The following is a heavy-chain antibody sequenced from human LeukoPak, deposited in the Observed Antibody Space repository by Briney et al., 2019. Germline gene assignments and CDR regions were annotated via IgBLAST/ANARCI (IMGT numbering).Heavy chain of an antibody. CDR3: ARLTGSGFDY. CDR1: GFTFSSYG. Sequence: PGRSLTLSCAASGFTFSSYGMHWVRQAPDKGLEWVAVISYDGSNKYYADSVKGRFTISRDNSKNTLYLQMNSLRAEDTAVYYCARLTGSGFDYWGQGTLVTVSS. J-gene: IGHJ4*02. V-gene: IGHV3-30*03. CDR2: ISYDGSNK. D-gene: IGHD6-19*01.